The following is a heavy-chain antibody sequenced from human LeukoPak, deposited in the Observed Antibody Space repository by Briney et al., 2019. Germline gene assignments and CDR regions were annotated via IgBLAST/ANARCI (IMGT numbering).Heavy chain of an antibody. D-gene: IGHD6-6*01. CDR2: ISYDGSNK. V-gene: IGHV3-30*18. J-gene: IGHJ6*04. Sequence: TGGSLRLSCAASGFTFSSYGMHWVRQAPGKGLEWVAVISYDGSNKYYADSVKGRFTISRDNSKNTLYLQMNSLRAEDTAVYYCAKRISSVYYYGMDVWGKGTTVTVSS. CDR1: GFTFSSYG. CDR3: AKRISSVYYYGMDV.